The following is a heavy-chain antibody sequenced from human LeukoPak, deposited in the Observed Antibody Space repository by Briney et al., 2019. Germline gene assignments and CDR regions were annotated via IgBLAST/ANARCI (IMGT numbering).Heavy chain of an antibody. Sequence: ASVKVSCKVSGYTLTELSMHWVRQAPGKGLEWMGGFDPEDGETIYAQKFQGRVTMTEDTSTDTAYMELSSLRSEDTAVYYCATSGLILTGYWFDPWGQGTLVTVSS. CDR1: GYTLTELS. D-gene: IGHD3-9*01. J-gene: IGHJ5*02. CDR2: FDPEDGET. CDR3: ATSGLILTGYWFDP. V-gene: IGHV1-24*01.